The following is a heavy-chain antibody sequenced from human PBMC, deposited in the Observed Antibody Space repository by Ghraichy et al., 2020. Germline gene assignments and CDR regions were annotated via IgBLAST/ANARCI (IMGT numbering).Heavy chain of an antibody. Sequence: SETPSLTCTVSGGSISSGGYYWSWIRQHPGKGLEWIRYIYYSGSTYYNPSLKSRVTISVDTSKNQFSLKLSSVTAADTAVYYCARGARSLGGYYAFDIWGQGTMVTVSS. J-gene: IGHJ3*02. V-gene: IGHV4-31*03. CDR1: GGSISSGGYY. CDR3: ARGARSLGGYYAFDI. CDR2: IYYSGST. D-gene: IGHD1-26*01.